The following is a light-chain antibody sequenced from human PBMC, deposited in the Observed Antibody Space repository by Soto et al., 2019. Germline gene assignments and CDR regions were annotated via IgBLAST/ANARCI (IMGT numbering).Light chain of an antibody. J-gene: IGKJ4*01. CDR1: QGVGSW. CDR2: TAS. Sequence: DIQMSQSPSSVSASVGDRVTITCRASQGVGSWLAWYQQRPGKAPKLLISTASNLQSGVPSRFSGSGSGTDFTLTIDSLQPEDFATYYCQQSNSFPLTFGGGNKVEIK. V-gene: IGKV1-12*01. CDR3: QQSNSFPLT.